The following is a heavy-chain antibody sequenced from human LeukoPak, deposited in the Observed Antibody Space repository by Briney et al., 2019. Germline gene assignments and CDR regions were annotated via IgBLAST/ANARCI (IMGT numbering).Heavy chain of an antibody. CDR1: GFTFSSYS. V-gene: IGHV3-48*01. J-gene: IGHJ3*02. CDR2: ISSSSTI. Sequence: GGSLRLSCAASGFTFSSYSMNWVRQAPGKGLEWVSYISSSSTIYYADSVKGRFTISRDNAKNSLYLQMNSLRAEDTAVYYCARDPAAAGSPGAFDIWGQGTMVTVSS. D-gene: IGHD6-13*01. CDR3: ARDPAAAGSPGAFDI.